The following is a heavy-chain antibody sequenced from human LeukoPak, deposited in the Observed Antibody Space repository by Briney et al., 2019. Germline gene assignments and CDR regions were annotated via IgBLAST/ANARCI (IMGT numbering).Heavy chain of an antibody. V-gene: IGHV4-61*01. CDR1: GGSVSSGSYY. Sequence: SETLSLTCTVYGGSVSSGSYYWSWIRQPPGKGLEWIGYIYYSGSTNYNPSLKSRVTISVDTSKNQFSLKLSSVTAADTAVYYCARARGYSYGYINYFDYWGQGTLVTVSS. D-gene: IGHD5-18*01. CDR3: ARARGYSYGYINYFDY. CDR2: IYYSGST. J-gene: IGHJ4*02.